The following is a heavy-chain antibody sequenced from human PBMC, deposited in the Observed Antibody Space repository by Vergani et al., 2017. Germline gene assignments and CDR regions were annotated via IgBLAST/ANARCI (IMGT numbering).Heavy chain of an antibody. D-gene: IGHD5-24*01. CDR3: GRGSENYN. CDR2: IKNTGDST. J-gene: IGHJ4*02. Sequence: EVQLVESGGGVVRPGGSLRLSCAASGFTFSSHAMSWVRQGHGQGLEWVSSIKNTGDSTHYADSVKGRFTISRDNSKNTLYLQMNSLRVEDTAVYYCGRGSENYNWGQGTLVTVSS. CDR1: GFTFSSHA. V-gene: IGHV3-23*04.